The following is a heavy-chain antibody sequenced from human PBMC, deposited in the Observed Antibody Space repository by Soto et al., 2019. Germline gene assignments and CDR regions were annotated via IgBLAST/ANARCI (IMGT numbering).Heavy chain of an antibody. CDR3: ARKVVPSAALDS. J-gene: IGHJ4*02. CDR1: GYSFTRYW. Sequence: VESLKISCKGSGYSFTRYWINWVRQMPGKGLEWMGRIDPSDSYSSYSPSFQGHVTLSVDKSSNTAYLQWSSLKASETAIYFCARKVVPSAALDSWGQGTLVTVSS. V-gene: IGHV5-10-1*01. D-gene: IGHD2-2*01. CDR2: IDPSDSYS.